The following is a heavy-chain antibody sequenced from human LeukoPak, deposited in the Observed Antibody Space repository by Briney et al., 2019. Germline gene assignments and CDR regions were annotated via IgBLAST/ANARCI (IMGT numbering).Heavy chain of an antibody. J-gene: IGHJ4*02. V-gene: IGHV1-46*01. CDR1: GYTFTSYY. CDR2: INPSGGST. CDR3: ARAVRYYDSSGYVFDY. D-gene: IGHD3-22*01. Sequence: ASVKVSCKASGYTFTSYYMHWVRQAPGQGLEWMGIINPSGGSTSYAQKFQGRVAMTRDMSTSTVYMELSSLRSEDTAVYYCARAVRYYDSSGYVFDYWGQGTLVTVSS.